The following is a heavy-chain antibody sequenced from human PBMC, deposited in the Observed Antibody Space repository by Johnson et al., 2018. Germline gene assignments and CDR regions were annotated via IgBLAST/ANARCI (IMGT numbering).Heavy chain of an antibody. CDR1: EFTVSDND. Sequence: VQLVESGGGLIRPGGSLRLACAPSEFTVSDNDVSWVRQAPGKGLEWVSIIYSGSSVQYAGSAKGRFTFSRDKSKNTVFLQMNSLRVEDTALYYCTRVRGARTTFEAFDIWGQGTMVIVSA. J-gene: IGHJ3*02. CDR3: TRVRGARTTFEAFDI. CDR2: IYSGSSV. V-gene: IGHV3-53*01. D-gene: IGHD1-1*01.